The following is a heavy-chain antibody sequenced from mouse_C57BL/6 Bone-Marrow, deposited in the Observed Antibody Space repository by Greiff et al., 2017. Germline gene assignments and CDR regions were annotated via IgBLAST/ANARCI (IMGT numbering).Heavy chain of an antibody. Sequence: QVQLQQSGAELARPGASVKLSCKASGYTFTRYGISWVKQRTGQGLEWIGEIYPRSGNTYYNEKFKGKATLTADKSSSTAYMELRSLTSEDAAVYVCASLLLRCWFAYWGQGTLVTVSA. J-gene: IGHJ3*01. V-gene: IGHV1-81*01. D-gene: IGHD1-1*01. CDR3: ASLLLRCWFAY. CDR2: IYPRSGNT. CDR1: GYTFTRYG.